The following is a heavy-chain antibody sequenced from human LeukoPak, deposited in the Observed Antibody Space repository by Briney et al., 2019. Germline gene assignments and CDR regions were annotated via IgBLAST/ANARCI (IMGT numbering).Heavy chain of an antibody. J-gene: IGHJ6*04. D-gene: IGHD3-10*02. CDR2: INGDGSLN. Sequence: GGSLRLSCAASGFTFNSYTLHWVRQAPGKGLEWVANINGDGSLNGHVASVKGRFTISRDNAKNSLYLQMNSLRAEDTAVYYCAELGITMIGGVWGKGTTVTISS. V-gene: IGHV3-7*01. CDR1: GFTFNSYT. CDR3: AELGITMIGGV.